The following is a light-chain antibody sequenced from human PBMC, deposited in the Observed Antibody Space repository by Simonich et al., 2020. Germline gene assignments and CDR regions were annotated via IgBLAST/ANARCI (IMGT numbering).Light chain of an antibody. CDR3: QQYYSNPLT. CDR2: NAS. V-gene: IGKV1-5*03. J-gene: IGKJ4*01. CDR1: QSISSW. Sequence: DIQMTQSPSTLSASVGDRVTITCRASQSISSWLAWYQQKPGKAPKFLIYNASTLESGVPSRFSGSGPGTECTLTISSLLPDDFATYYCQQYYSNPLTFGGGTKVEIK.